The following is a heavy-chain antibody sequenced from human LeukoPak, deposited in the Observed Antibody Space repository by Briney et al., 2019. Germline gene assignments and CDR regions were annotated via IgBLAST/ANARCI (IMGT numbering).Heavy chain of an antibody. CDR3: ARVVPPLYYFDY. D-gene: IGHD3-10*01. CDR2: IKQDGSEK. CDR1: GFTFSSSW. Sequence: GGSLRLSCAASGFTFSSSWMSWVRQAPGKGMEWVANIKQDGSEKYYVDSVKGRFTISRDNAKNSLYLQMNSLRAEDTAVYFCARVVPPLYYFDYWGQGTLVTVSS. V-gene: IGHV3-7*01. J-gene: IGHJ4*02.